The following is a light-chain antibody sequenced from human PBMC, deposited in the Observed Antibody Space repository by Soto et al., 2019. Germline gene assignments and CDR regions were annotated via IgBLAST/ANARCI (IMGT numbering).Light chain of an antibody. CDR2: DAS. J-gene: IGKJ4*01. Sequence: DIQMTQSPSSLSASVGDRVTITCQASQDISNYLNWYQQKPGKAPKLLIYDASNLETGVPSRFRGRGGGTDYTHTSSPPAPEDSATYYCKKNKRPPLTFGGGTKVELK. CDR3: KKNKRPPLT. V-gene: IGKV1-33*01. CDR1: QDISNY.